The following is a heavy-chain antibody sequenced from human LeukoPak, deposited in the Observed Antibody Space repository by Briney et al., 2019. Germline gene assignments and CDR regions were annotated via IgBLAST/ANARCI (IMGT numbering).Heavy chain of an antibody. V-gene: IGHV3-7*01. D-gene: IGHD3-3*01. CDR1: GFIFSSYW. CDR2: IKRDVSEK. CDR3: ARDKEAAVDFWSGYYPL. Sequence: PGGSLRPSCAASGFIFSSYWMGWVRQAPGRGLEWVANIKRDVSEKYYVDSVKGRLTISRDTAQNSLSLQMNSLRAEDTAVYYCARDKEAAVDFWSGYYPLWGQGTLVTVPS. J-gene: IGHJ4*02.